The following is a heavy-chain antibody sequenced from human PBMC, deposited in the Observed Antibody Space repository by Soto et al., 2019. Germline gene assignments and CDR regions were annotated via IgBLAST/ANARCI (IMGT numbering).Heavy chain of an antibody. J-gene: IGHJ4*02. CDR1: GGSVSSGSYY. V-gene: IGHV4-61*01. CDR3: ARGGDTAMVSWIDY. D-gene: IGHD5-18*01. Sequence: QVQLQESGPGLVKPSETLSLTCTVSGGSVSSGSYYWSWIRQPPGKGLEWIGYIYYSGSTNYNPSRKSRVTISVDTSKNQFSLKLSSVTAADTAVYYCARGGDTAMVSWIDYWGQGTLVTVSS. CDR2: IYYSGST.